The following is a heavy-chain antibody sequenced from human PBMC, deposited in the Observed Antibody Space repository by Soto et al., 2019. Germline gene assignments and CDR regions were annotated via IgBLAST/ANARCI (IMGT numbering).Heavy chain of an antibody. Sequence: PGGSLRLSCAARGFTFSSYAMSWVRQAPGKGLEWVSAISGSGGSTYYADSVKGRFTISRDNSKNTLYLQMNSLRAEDTAVYYCAKNLFPMYEFEPYYFEYWGQGTLVTVSS. CDR1: GFTFSSYA. D-gene: IGHD2-8*01. V-gene: IGHV3-23*01. CDR2: ISGSGGST. J-gene: IGHJ4*02. CDR3: AKNLFPMYEFEPYYFEY.